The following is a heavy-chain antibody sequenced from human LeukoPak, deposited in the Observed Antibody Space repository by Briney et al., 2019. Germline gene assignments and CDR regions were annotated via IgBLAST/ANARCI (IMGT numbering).Heavy chain of an antibody. CDR3: ARGQDGYNHLDY. D-gene: IGHD5-24*01. V-gene: IGHV3-33*08. CDR2: IWYDGSNK. J-gene: IGHJ4*02. CDR1: GFTFSSYA. Sequence: PGGSLRLSCAASGFTFSSYAMSWVRQAPGKGLEWVAVIWYDGSNKYYADSVKGRFTISRDNSKNTLYLQMNSLRAEDTAVYYCARGQDGYNHLDYWGQGTLVTVSS.